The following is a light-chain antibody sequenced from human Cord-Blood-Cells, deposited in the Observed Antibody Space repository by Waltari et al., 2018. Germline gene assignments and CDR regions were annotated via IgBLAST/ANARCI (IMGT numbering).Light chain of an antibody. CDR1: QSVLYSSNNKNY. Sequence: DIVMTQSPDSLAVSLGERATINCKSSQSVLYSSNNKNYLAWYQQKPGQPPTLLIYWASTRGSGVPDRFSCSGSGTDFTLTISSLQAEDVAVYYCQQYYSTPWTFGQGTKVEIK. V-gene: IGKV4-1*01. CDR2: WAS. CDR3: QQYYSTPWT. J-gene: IGKJ1*01.